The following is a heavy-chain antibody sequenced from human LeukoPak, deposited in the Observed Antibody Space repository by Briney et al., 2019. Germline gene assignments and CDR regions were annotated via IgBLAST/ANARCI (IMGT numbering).Heavy chain of an antibody. CDR3: ARSPDSSSFH. CDR2: ISSSSTI. D-gene: IGHD6-13*01. V-gene: IGHV3-48*01. Sequence: PGGSLRLSCAASGFTFSSYSMNWVRQAPGKGLEWVSYISSSSTIYYADSVKGRFTISRDNAKNSLYLQMNSLRAEDTAVYYCARSPDSSSFHWGQGTLVTVSS. J-gene: IGHJ4*02. CDR1: GFTFSSYS.